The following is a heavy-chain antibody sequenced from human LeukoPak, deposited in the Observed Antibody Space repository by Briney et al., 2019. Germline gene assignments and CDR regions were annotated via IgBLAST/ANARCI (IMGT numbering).Heavy chain of an antibody. CDR2: IKSKTDGGTT. CDR1: GFTFSNAW. CDR3: TGVLLWFGELLNLDY. V-gene: IGHV3-15*01. D-gene: IGHD3-10*01. Sequence: GGSLRLSCAASGFTFSNAWMSWVRQAPGKGLEWVGRIKSKTDGGTTDYAAPVKGRFTISRDDSKNTLCLQMNSLKTEDTAVYYCTGVLLWFGELLNLDYWGQGTLVTVSS. J-gene: IGHJ4*02.